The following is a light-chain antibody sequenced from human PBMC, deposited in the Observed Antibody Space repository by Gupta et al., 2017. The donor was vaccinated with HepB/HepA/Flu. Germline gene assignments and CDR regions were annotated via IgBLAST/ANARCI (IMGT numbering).Light chain of an antibody. CDR1: SSDVGGLNY. Sequence: QSALTQPASVSGSRGQSITISCTGTSSDVGGLNYVSWCQQHPGKAPQFIIFDVTNRPSGISDRFSGSKSGNTAALTISGLQAEDEADYYCASYTNNSSLVFGTGTKVTVL. CDR3: ASYTNNSSLV. V-gene: IGLV2-14*01. J-gene: IGLJ1*01. CDR2: DVT.